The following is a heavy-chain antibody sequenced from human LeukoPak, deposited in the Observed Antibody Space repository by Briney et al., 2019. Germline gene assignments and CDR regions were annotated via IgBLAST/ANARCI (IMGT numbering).Heavy chain of an antibody. J-gene: IGHJ1*01. D-gene: IGHD6-13*01. CDR3: AKDMIAAADILYFQH. CDR2: FRTSGGST. CDR1: GXTFSSFA. Sequence: GGSLRLSCAASGXTFSSFALSWVRQAPGKGLEWVSTFRTSGGSTLYADYVQGRFTISRDNSKNTLYLQMNSLRAEDTAVYYCAKDMIAAADILYFQHWGQGTLVTVSS. V-gene: IGHV3-23*01.